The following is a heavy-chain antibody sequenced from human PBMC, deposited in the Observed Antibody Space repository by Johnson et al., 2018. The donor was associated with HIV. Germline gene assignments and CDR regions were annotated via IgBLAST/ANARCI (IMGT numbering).Heavy chain of an antibody. V-gene: IGHV3-33*06. CDR3: AKDPTYYYDSSAKEGAFDI. Sequence: QVQLVESGGGVVQPGRSLRLSCAASGFTFSSYGMHWVRQAPGKGLEWVAVIWYDGSNKYYADSVKGRFTISRDNSKNTLYLQMNSLRAEDTAVYYCAKDPTYYYDSSAKEGAFDIWGQGTMVTVSS. CDR2: IWYDGSNK. J-gene: IGHJ3*02. CDR1: GFTFSSYG. D-gene: IGHD3-22*01.